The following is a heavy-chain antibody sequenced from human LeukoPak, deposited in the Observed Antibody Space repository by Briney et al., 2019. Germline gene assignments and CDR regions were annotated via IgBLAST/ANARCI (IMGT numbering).Heavy chain of an antibody. V-gene: IGHV1-18*01. CDR2: ISAYNGNT. Sequence: GASVKVSCKASGYTFISFTISWVRQAPGQGLEWMGWISAYNGNTNYAQKLQGRVTMTTDTSTSTAYMELRSLRSDDTAVYYCARGGGILAPGKLDYWGQGTLVTVSS. CDR1: GYTFISFT. CDR3: ARGGGILAPGKLDY. J-gene: IGHJ4*02. D-gene: IGHD2-15*01.